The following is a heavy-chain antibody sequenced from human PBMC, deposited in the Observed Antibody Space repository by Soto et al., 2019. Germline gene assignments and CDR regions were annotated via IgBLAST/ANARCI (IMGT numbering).Heavy chain of an antibody. CDR1: GGSISSGGYY. CDR2: IYYSGST. Sequence: QVQLQEPGPGLVRPSQTLSLTCTVSGGSISSGGYYWSWIRQHPGKGLEWIGYIYYSGSTYYNPSLKSRVTISVDTSKNQFSLKLSSVTAADTAVYYCARGGGHGDYRGGCWFDPWGQGTLVTVSS. J-gene: IGHJ5*02. D-gene: IGHD4-17*01. CDR3: ARGGGHGDYRGGCWFDP. V-gene: IGHV4-31*03.